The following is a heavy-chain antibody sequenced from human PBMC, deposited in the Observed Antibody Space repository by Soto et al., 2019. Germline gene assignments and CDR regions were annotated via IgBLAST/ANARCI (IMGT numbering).Heavy chain of an antibody. Sequence: GGSLRLSCAASGFTFSSYAMSWVRQAPGKGLEWVSAISGSGGSTYYADSVKGRFTISRDNSKNTLYLQMNSLRAEDTAVYYCAKVLSDYDFWSGLGAFDIWGQGTMVTVSS. CDR3: AKVLSDYDFWSGLGAFDI. D-gene: IGHD3-3*01. CDR2: ISGSGGST. V-gene: IGHV3-23*01. J-gene: IGHJ3*02. CDR1: GFTFSSYA.